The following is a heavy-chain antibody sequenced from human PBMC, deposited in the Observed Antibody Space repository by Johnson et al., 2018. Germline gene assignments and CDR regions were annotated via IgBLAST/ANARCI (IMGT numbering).Heavy chain of an antibody. CDR2: IKQDGSEK. Sequence: EVQLVESGGGLVQPGGSLRLSCAASGFTFSSYWMSWVRQAPGKGLEWVANIKQDGSEKYYVDSVKGRFTISRDNAKNSLYLQMNSRRAEDTAVYYCARDRGSGWTMRYYYYGMDVWGQGTTVTVSS. CDR3: ARDRGSGWTMRYYYYGMDV. CDR1: GFTFSSYW. V-gene: IGHV3-7*01. D-gene: IGHD6-19*01. J-gene: IGHJ6*02.